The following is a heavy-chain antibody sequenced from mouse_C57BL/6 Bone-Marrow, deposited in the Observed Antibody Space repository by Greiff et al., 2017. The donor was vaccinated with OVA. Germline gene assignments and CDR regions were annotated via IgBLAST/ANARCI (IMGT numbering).Heavy chain of an antibody. CDR1: GFTFSSYA. D-gene: IGHD2-4*01. CDR3: ARDGGLRPAWFAY. Sequence: EVMLVESGGGLVKPGGSLKLSYAASGFTFSSYAMSWVRQTPEKRLEWVATISDGGSYTYYPDNVKGRFTISRDNAKNNLYLQMSHLKSEDTAMYYCARDGGLRPAWFAYWGQGTLVTVSA. CDR2: ISDGGSYT. V-gene: IGHV5-4*01. J-gene: IGHJ3*01.